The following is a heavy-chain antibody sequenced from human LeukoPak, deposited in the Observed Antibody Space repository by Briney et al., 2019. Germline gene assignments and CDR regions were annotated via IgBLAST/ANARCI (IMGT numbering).Heavy chain of an antibody. CDR3: ATEGNSGSYTIRFDY. J-gene: IGHJ4*02. V-gene: IGHV1-24*01. CDR2: FDPEDGET. CDR1: GYTLTELS. Sequence: ASVKVSCKVSGYTLTELSMHWVRQAPGKGLEWMGGFDPEDGETIYAQKFQGRVTMTEDTSTDTAYMELSSLRSEDTAVYYCATEGNSGSYTIRFDYWGQGTLVTVSS. D-gene: IGHD1-26*01.